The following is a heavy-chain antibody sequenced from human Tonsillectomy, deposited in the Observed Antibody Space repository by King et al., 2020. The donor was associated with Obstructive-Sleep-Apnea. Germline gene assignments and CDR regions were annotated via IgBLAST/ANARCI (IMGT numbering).Heavy chain of an antibody. CDR3: ARHGGGYEEPGYYYYGMDV. CDR2: IYYSGST. V-gene: IGHV4-59*08. J-gene: IGHJ6*02. CDR1: GGCISSYY. Sequence: VQLQESGPGLVKPSETLSLTCTVSGGCISSYYWSWIRQPPGKGLEWIGYIYYSGSTNYNPSLKSRVTISVDTSKNQFSLKLSSVTAADTAMYYCARHGGGYEEPGYYYYGMDVWGQGTTVTVSS. D-gene: IGHD5-12*01.